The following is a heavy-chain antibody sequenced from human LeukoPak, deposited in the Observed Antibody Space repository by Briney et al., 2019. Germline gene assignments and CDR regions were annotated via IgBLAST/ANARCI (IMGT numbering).Heavy chain of an antibody. Sequence: PSETLSLTCAVYGGSFSGYYWSWIRQPPGKGLEWIGEINHSGSTNYNPSLKSRVTISVDTSKNQFSLKLSSVTAADTAVYYCARGLGRRTIFGVVTGYYCDYWGQGTLVTVSS. J-gene: IGHJ4*02. V-gene: IGHV4-34*01. D-gene: IGHD3-3*01. CDR2: INHSGST. CDR3: ARGLGRRTIFGVVTGYYCDY. CDR1: GGSFSGYY.